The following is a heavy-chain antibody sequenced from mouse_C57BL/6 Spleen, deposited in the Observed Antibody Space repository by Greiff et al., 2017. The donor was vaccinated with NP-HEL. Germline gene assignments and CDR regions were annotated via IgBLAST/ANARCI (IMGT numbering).Heavy chain of an antibody. CDR3: ARGGGGGNWYFDV. Sequence: VQLQQSGPELVKPGASVKISCKASGYSFTDYNMNWVKQSNGKSLEWIGVINPKYGTTSYNQKFKGKATLTVDQSSSTAYMQLNSLTSEDSAFYYCARGGGGGNWYFDVWGTGTTVTVSS. CDR1: GYSFTDYN. V-gene: IGHV1-39*01. CDR2: INPKYGTT. J-gene: IGHJ1*03.